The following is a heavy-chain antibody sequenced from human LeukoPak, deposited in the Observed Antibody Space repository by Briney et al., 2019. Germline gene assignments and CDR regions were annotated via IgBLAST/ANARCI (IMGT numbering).Heavy chain of an antibody. Sequence: PGGSLRLSCAASGFTFSSYEMNWVRQAPGKGLEWVSYISSSGSTIYYADSGKGRFAISRDNAKNSLYLQMNSLRAEDTAVYYCARDSLGVPFDYWGQGTLVTVSS. CDR2: ISSSGSTI. CDR1: GFTFSSYE. V-gene: IGHV3-48*03. D-gene: IGHD3-16*02. J-gene: IGHJ4*02. CDR3: ARDSLGVPFDY.